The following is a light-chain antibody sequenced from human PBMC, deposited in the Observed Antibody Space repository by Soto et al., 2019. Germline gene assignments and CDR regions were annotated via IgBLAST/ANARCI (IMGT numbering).Light chain of an antibody. CDR3: QQYNNWPPIFT. Sequence: EIVMTQSPATLSVSPGERATLSCRASQSVSSNLAWYQQKPGQAPRLLIFGVSTRATGIPARFSGSGSGTEFPLTISSLPSEDFAVYYCQQYNNWPPIFTFGPGTKVDIK. CDR2: GVS. CDR1: QSVSSN. J-gene: IGKJ3*01. V-gene: IGKV3-15*01.